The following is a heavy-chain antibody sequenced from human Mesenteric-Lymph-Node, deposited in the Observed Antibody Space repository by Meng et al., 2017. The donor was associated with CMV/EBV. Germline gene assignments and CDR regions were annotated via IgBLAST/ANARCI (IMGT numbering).Heavy chain of an antibody. D-gene: IGHD2-15*01. CDR3: ARSMPAVGYCSGGSCYSGLDY. Sequence: GESLKISCAASRFIFSSYTLNWVRQAPGKGLEWVAMISNDETTEYYTDSVKGRFTIFRDYSESTVYLQMNSLRVEDTAAYYCARSMPAVGYCSGGSCYSGLDYWGQGTLVTVSS. J-gene: IGHJ4*02. V-gene: IGHV3-30*04. CDR2: ISNDETTE. CDR1: RFIFSSYT.